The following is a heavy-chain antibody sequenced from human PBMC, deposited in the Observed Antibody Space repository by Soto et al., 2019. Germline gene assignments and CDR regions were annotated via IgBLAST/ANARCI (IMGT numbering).Heavy chain of an antibody. Sequence: SVKVSCKASGGTFSSYAISWVRQAPGQGLEWMGGIIPIFGTANYAQKFQGRVTITADESTSKAYMELSSLRSEDTAVYYCARVDCISTSCYHYYYYYGMDVWGQGTTVTV. CDR1: GGTFSSYA. J-gene: IGHJ6*02. CDR2: IIPIFGTA. D-gene: IGHD2-2*01. CDR3: ARVDCISTSCYHYYYYYGMDV. V-gene: IGHV1-69*13.